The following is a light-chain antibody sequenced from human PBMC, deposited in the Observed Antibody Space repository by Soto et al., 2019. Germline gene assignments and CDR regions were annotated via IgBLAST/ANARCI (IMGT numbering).Light chain of an antibody. J-gene: IGKJ1*01. Sequence: ENVLTQSPGTLSLSPGERATLSCRASQSVSSNYLAWYQQKPGQAPRLLIYVASSRATGIPDRFSGSGSGTDFTLTISSLEPEDFAVYYCQQYGSSPKTFGQGTKVEIK. V-gene: IGKV3-20*01. CDR2: VAS. CDR1: QSVSSNY. CDR3: QQYGSSPKT.